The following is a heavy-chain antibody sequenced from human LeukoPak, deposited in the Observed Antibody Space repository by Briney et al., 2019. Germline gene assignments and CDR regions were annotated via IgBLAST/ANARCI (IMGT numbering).Heavy chain of an antibody. V-gene: IGHV3-53*01. J-gene: IGHJ6*02. Sequence: SGGSLRLSCAASEFTVSSNYMTWVRQAPGKGLKWVSVIYSGGTTYYADSVKGRFTISRDNSKNTLYLQMNSLRAEGTAVYYCARCKTYGSGSYCYYGMDVWGQGTTVTVSS. CDR2: IYSGGTT. CDR1: EFTVSSNY. CDR3: ARCKTYGSGSYCYYGMDV. D-gene: IGHD3-10*01.